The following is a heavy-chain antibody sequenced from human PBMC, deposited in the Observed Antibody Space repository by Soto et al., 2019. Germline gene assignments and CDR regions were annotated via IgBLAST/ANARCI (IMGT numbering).Heavy chain of an antibody. J-gene: IGHJ3*02. V-gene: IGHV3-23*01. CDR3: ARDGELRARAFDI. CDR1: GFPFSSYA. Sequence: PGGSLRLSCAASGFPFSSYAMSWVRQAPGKGLEWVSAISGSGGSTFYEDSVKGRFTISRDKSKNTLYLQMNSLRAEDTAVYYCARDGELRARAFDIWGQGTMVTVSS. D-gene: IGHD3-10*01. CDR2: ISGSGGST.